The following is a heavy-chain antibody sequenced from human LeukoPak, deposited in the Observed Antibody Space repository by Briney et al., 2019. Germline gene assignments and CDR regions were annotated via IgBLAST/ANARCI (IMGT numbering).Heavy chain of an antibody. CDR2: ISITSDTI. D-gene: IGHD3-3*01. V-gene: IGHV3-48*01. Sequence: GGSLRLSCVASGFTFSSYSMNWVRQAPGKGLEWVSCISITSDTIYYAESVKGRFTISRDNAKNSLSLQMNSLRGEDTAVYYCAREARYDFWREYYFDYWGQGTLVTVPS. J-gene: IGHJ4*02. CDR3: AREARYDFWREYYFDY. CDR1: GFTFSSYS.